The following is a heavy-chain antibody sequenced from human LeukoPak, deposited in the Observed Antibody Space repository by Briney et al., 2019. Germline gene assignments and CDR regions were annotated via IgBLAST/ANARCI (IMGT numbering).Heavy chain of an antibody. CDR1: GFTFSIYA. Sequence: PGESLRLSCAASGFTFSIYAMSWVRQAPGKGLEWVSGISGSGGSTYYADSVKGRFTISRDNAKNTLYMQMSSLGAEDTAVYYCAKGRDGGYWGQGTLVTVSS. D-gene: IGHD3-10*01. CDR3: AKGRDGGY. V-gene: IGHV3-23*01. J-gene: IGHJ4*02. CDR2: ISGSGGST.